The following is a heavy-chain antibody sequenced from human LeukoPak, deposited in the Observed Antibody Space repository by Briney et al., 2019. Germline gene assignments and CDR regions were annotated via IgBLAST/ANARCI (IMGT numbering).Heavy chain of an antibody. V-gene: IGHV3-23*01. CDR2: ISGSGGST. D-gene: IGHD2-2*01. CDR3: AKKRGSTSSRDAFDI. J-gene: IGHJ3*02. CDR1: GFTFSSSW. Sequence: GGSLRLSCAASGFTFSSSWMAWVRQAPGKGLEWVSAISGSGGSTYYADSVKGRFTISRDNSKNTLYLQMNSLRAEDTAVYYCAKKRGSTSSRDAFDIWGQGTMVTVSS.